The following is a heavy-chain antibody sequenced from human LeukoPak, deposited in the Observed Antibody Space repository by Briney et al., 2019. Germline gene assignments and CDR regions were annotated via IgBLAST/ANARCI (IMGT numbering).Heavy chain of an antibody. CDR1: GGSISSGGYY. Sequence: PSETLSLTCTVSGGSISSGGYYWSWIRQHPGKGLEWIGYIYYSGSTYYNPSLKSRVTISVDTSKNQFSLKLSSVTAADTAVYYCARVWDRIAAAADAFDIWGQGTMVTVSS. D-gene: IGHD6-13*01. V-gene: IGHV4-31*03. CDR3: ARVWDRIAAAADAFDI. CDR2: IYYSGST. J-gene: IGHJ3*02.